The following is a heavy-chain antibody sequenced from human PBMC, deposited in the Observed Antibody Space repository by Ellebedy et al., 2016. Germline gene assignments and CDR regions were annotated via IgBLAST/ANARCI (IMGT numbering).Heavy chain of an antibody. J-gene: IGHJ4*02. CDR3: RHGHYADY. CDR1: GFTLSDYS. V-gene: IGHV3-21*04. CDR2: ITSSSSYI. Sequence: GGSLRLXCAASGFTLSDYSMNWVRQAPGKGLEWVSSITSSSSYIFYADSVKGRFTVSRDNPRKTVYLRMNNLRAEDTARYYCRHGHYADYWGQGTLVTVSS.